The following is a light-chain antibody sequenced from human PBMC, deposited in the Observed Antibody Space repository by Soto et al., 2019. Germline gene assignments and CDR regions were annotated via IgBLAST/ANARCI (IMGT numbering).Light chain of an antibody. V-gene: IGKV3-20*01. CDR1: QSVSSNY. CDR3: QQYGTSPQT. J-gene: IGKJ2*01. Sequence: EIVLTQSPGTLSLSPGHRATLSCRASQSVSSNYLAWYQQKPGQAPRLLIHGASSRATAIPDRFSGSGSGTDFTLTISRLEPEDFAMYYCQQYGTSPQTFGQGTKVEIK. CDR2: GAS.